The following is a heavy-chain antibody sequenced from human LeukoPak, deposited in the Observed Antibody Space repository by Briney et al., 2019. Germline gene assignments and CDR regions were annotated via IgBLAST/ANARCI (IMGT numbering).Heavy chain of an antibody. D-gene: IGHD6-6*01. Sequence: GASVKVSCKASGYTFTSYGISWVRQAPGQGLEWMGGIIPIFGTANYAQKFQGRVTITADESTSTAYMELSSLRSEDTAVYYCATDGRRPYSSSSEYFQHWGQGTLVTVSS. CDR2: IIPIFGTA. J-gene: IGHJ1*01. CDR3: ATDGRRPYSSSSEYFQH. CDR1: GYTFTSYG. V-gene: IGHV1-69*13.